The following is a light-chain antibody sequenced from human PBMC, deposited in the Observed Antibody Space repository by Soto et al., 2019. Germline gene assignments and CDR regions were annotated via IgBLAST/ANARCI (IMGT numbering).Light chain of an antibody. J-gene: IGKJ1*01. CDR2: GTS. CDR3: QQYGSWT. Sequence: DIVLTQSPGTLSVSPGERATLSCRASQTISSNYLAWYQQKPGQPPSLLIYGTSSRATGIPDRFSGSGSGTDFTLSISRLEPEDSAIYYCQQYGSWTFGQGNKVEIK. V-gene: IGKV3-20*01. CDR1: QTISSNY.